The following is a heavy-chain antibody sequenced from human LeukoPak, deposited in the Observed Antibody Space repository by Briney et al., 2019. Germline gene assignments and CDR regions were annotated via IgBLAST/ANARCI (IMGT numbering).Heavy chain of an antibody. V-gene: IGHV3-33*06. J-gene: IGHJ4*02. CDR3: AKGSYYFDY. CDR1: GFTFSNYG. Sequence: GGSLRLSCAASGFTFSNYGMHWVRQAPGKGLEWVAVIWYDGSNKYYADSVKGRFTISRDNSKNTLYLQMNSLRAEDTAVYYCAKGSYYFDYWGLGTLVTVSS. CDR2: IWYDGSNK.